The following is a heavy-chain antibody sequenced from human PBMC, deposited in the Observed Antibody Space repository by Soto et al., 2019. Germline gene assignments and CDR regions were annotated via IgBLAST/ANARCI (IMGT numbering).Heavy chain of an antibody. CDR3: ARDIDG. Sequence: EVQVVESGGGLVQPGGSLRLSCAASGFTFSSYSMNWVRQAPGKGLEWVSYISSRSSTKFYADSVKGRFTISRDNARNSLYLQMNSPRAEDTAVYYCARDIDGGGQGTLVTVSS. V-gene: IGHV3-48*01. CDR1: GFTFSSYS. CDR2: ISSRSSTK. D-gene: IGHD2-15*01. J-gene: IGHJ4*02.